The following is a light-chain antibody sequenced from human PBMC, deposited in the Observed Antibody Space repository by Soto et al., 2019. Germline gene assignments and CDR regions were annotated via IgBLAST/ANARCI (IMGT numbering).Light chain of an antibody. CDR1: SGHSSYA. CDR2: LNSDGSH. J-gene: IGLJ2*01. V-gene: IGLV4-69*01. Sequence: QPVLTQSPSASASLGASVKLTCTLSSGHSSYAIAWHQQQPEKGPRYLMKLNSDGSHSTGDGIPDRFSGSSSGAERYLTISSLQSEDEADYYCQTWGSGIPVVFGGGTKLTVL. CDR3: QTWGSGIPVV.